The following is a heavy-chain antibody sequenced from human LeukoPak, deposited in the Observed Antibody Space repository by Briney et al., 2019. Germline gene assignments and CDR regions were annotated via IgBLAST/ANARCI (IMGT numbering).Heavy chain of an antibody. D-gene: IGHD5-12*01. Sequence: GGYLRLSCAASGFTFSSYSMNWVRQAPGKGLEWVSSISSSSSYIYYADSVKGRFTISRDNAKNSLYLQMNSPRAEDTAVYYCARDLGSGYDLSEIYWGQGTLVTVSS. V-gene: IGHV3-21*01. CDR1: GFTFSSYS. J-gene: IGHJ4*02. CDR3: ARDLGSGYDLSEIY. CDR2: ISSSSSYI.